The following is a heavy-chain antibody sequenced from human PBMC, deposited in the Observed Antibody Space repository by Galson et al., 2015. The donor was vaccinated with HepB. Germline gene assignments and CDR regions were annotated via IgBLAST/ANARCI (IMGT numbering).Heavy chain of an antibody. Sequence: SLRLSCAASGFTFSSYGMHWVRQAPGKGLEWVAVIWYDGSNKYYAGSVKGRFTISRDNSKNTLYLQMNSLRAEDTAVYYCASQTRVTPRFGAFDIWGQGTMVTVSS. CDR1: GFTFSSYG. CDR2: IWYDGSNK. D-gene: IGHD3-16*01. CDR3: ASQTRVTPRFGAFDI. V-gene: IGHV3-33*01. J-gene: IGHJ3*02.